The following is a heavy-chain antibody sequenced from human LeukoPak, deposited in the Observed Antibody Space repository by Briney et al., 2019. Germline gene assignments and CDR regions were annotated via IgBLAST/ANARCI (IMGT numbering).Heavy chain of an antibody. CDR3: ARIAAAGNFDY. V-gene: IGHV3-73*01. Sequence: GGSLRLSCAASGFTFSGSAMHWVRQASGKGLEWVGRIRSKANSYATAYAASVKGRFTISRDDSKNTAYLQMNSLKTEDTAVYYCARIAAAGNFDYWGQGTLVTVSS. D-gene: IGHD6-13*01. CDR1: GFTFSGSA. J-gene: IGHJ4*02. CDR2: IRSKANSYAT.